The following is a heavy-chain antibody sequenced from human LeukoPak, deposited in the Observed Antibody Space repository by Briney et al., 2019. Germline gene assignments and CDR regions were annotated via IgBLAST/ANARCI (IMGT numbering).Heavy chain of an antibody. J-gene: IGHJ2*01. Sequence: SETLSLTCTVSGGSISSGGYYWSWIRQPPGKGLDWIGYMYYSGSTYYNPSLKSRVTISVDTSKNQFSLKLNSVTPEDTAVYYCARVKAGIGYFDLWGRGTLVTVSS. V-gene: IGHV4-30-4*01. CDR2: MYYSGST. CDR1: GGSISSGGYY. CDR3: ARVKAGIGYFDL.